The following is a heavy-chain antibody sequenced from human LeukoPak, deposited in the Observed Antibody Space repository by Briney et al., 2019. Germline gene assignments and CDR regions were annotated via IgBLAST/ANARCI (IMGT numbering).Heavy chain of an antibody. J-gene: IGHJ6*02. CDR1: GFTFSNAL. D-gene: IGHD4-17*01. CDR3: TTVRYGDYPYYYGMDV. V-gene: IGHV3-15*01. CDR2: IKSKTDGGTT. Sequence: GGSLRLSCAASGFTFSNALMSWVRQAPGKGLEWVGRIKSKTDGGTTDYAAPVKGRFTISRDDSKNTLYLQMNSLKTEDTAVYYCTTVRYGDYPYYYGMDVWGQGTTVTVSS.